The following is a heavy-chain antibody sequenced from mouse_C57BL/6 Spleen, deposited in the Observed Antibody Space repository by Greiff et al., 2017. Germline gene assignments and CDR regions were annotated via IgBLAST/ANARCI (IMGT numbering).Heavy chain of an antibody. CDR2: IYPGDGDT. V-gene: IGHV1-82*01. D-gene: IGHD1-1*01. CDR1: GYAFSSSW. J-gene: IGHJ4*01. CDR3: ASYYYYGSSCYAMDY. Sequence: QVQLKESGPELVKPGASVKISCKASGYAFSSSWMNWVKQRPGKGLEWIGRIYPGDGDTNYNGKFKGKATLTADKSSSTAYMQLSSLTSEDSAVYFCASYYYYGSSCYAMDYWGQGTSVTVSS.